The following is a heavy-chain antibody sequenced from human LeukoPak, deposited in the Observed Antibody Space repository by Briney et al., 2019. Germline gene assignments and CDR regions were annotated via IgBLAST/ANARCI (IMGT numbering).Heavy chain of an antibody. J-gene: IGHJ4*02. D-gene: IGHD1-26*01. Sequence: GGSLRLSCAASGFTFSCYAMSWVRQAPGKGLEWVSAISGSGGSTYYADSVKGRFTISRDNSKNTLYLQMNSLRAEDTAVYYCATTDQFELERFDYWGQGTLVTVSS. CDR2: ISGSGGST. CDR3: ATTDQFELERFDY. CDR1: GFTFSCYA. V-gene: IGHV3-23*01.